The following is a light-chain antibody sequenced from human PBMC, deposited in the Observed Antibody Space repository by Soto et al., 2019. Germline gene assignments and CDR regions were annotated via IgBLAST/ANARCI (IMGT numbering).Light chain of an antibody. V-gene: IGKV1-39*01. J-gene: IGKJ5*01. Sequence: DIQMTQSPSSLSASVGDRVTITCRASQNIRNYLNWYQQKPGKAPKLLIYMAFTLQSGVPSRFSGSGSGTDFTLAISSLQPEDFASYYCQQSYSAPITFGQGTRREIK. CDR2: MAF. CDR3: QQSYSAPIT. CDR1: QNIRNY.